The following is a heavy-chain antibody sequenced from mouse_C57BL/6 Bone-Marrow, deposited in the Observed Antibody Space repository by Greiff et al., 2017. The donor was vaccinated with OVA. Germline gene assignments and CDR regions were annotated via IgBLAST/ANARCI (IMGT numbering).Heavy chain of an antibody. V-gene: IGHV1-19*01. CDR3: ARRPTVVAWYFDV. J-gene: IGHJ1*03. D-gene: IGHD1-1*01. Sequence: EVQLQQSGPVLVKPGASVKMSCKASGYTFTDYYMNWVKQSHGKSLEWIGVINPYNGGTSYNQKFKGKATLTVDKSSSTAYMELNSLTSEDSAVYYCARRPTVVAWYFDVWGTGTTVTVSS. CDR1: GYTFTDYY. CDR2: INPYNGGT.